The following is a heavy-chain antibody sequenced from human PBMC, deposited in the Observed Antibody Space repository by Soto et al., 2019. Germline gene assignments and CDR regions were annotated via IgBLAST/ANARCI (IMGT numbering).Heavy chain of an antibody. V-gene: IGHV3-33*01. Sequence: PGGSLRLSCAASGFTFSSYGMHWVRQAPGKGLEWVAVIWYDGSNKYYADSVKGRFTISRDNSKNTLYLQMNSLRAEDTAVYYCASQFLRGSGSYYTPGVGVFDTWAQGTMVTISS. CDR1: GFTFSSYG. CDR3: ASQFLRGSGSYYTPGVGVFDT. CDR2: IWYDGSNK. J-gene: IGHJ3*02. D-gene: IGHD3-10*01.